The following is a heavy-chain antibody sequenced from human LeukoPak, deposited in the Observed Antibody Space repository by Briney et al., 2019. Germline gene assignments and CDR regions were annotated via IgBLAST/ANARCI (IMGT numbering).Heavy chain of an antibody. D-gene: IGHD6-13*01. Sequence: ASVKVSCKASGYTYTGYYMHWVRQAPGQGLEWMGWINPNSGGPNYAQKFQGRVTMTRDTSISTAYMELSRLRSDDTAVYYCARDYASSSPYYYGMDVWGQGTTVTVSS. V-gene: IGHV1-2*02. CDR3: ARDYASSSPYYYGMDV. J-gene: IGHJ6*02. CDR1: GYTYTGYY. CDR2: INPNSGGP.